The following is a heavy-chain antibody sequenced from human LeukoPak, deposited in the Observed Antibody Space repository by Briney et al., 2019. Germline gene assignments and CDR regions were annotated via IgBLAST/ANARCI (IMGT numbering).Heavy chain of an antibody. J-gene: IGHJ4*02. Sequence: GSLRLSCAASGFTVSSNYMSWIRQPPGKGLEWIGSISYSGSTYSNPSLKSRVTISVDTSKNQFFLKLSSVTASDTAVYYCAREVGRDIVATIYDYWGQGTLVTVSS. D-gene: IGHD5-12*01. CDR3: AREVGRDIVATIYDY. CDR1: GFTVSSNY. CDR2: ISYSGST. V-gene: IGHV4-39*02.